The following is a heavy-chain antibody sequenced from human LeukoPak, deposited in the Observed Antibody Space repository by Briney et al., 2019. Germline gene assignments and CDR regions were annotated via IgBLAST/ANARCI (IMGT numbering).Heavy chain of an antibody. D-gene: IGHD1-1*01. CDR2: TYPGDSDT. J-gene: IGHJ3*02. CDR3: ARHLSIGNWNAFDI. CDR1: GYSFTTYW. Sequence: GESLKISCKGSGYSFTTYWIGWVRQMPGKGLEWMGVTYPGDSDTRYSPSFQGQVTISADKSITTAYLQWSSLKTSDTAMYYCARHLSIGNWNAFDIWGQGTMVTVSS. V-gene: IGHV5-51*01.